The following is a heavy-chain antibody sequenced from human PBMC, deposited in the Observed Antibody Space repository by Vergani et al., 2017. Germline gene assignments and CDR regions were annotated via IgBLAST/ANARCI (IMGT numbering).Heavy chain of an antibody. Sequence: QVKLVQSGAEVKKPGSSVKVSCKASGGTFSSYAISWVRQAPGQGLEWMGWINPNSGGTNYAQKFQGRVTMTRDTSISTAYMELSRLRSDDTAVYYCARAPRSRIAAAVNFDYWGQGTLVTVSS. D-gene: IGHD6-13*01. CDR1: GGTFSSYA. CDR2: INPNSGGT. CDR3: ARAPRSRIAAAVNFDY. V-gene: IGHV1-2*02. J-gene: IGHJ4*02.